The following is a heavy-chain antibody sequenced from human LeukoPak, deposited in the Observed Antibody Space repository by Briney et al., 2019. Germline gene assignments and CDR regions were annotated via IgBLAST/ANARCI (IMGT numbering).Heavy chain of an antibody. CDR2: IYYSGST. Sequence: SETLSLTCTVSGGSISSSSYYWGWIRQPPGKGLEWIGYIYYSGSTNYNPSLKSRVTISVDTSKNQFSLKLSSVTAADTAVYYCARDGYGDAFDYWGQGTLVTVSS. J-gene: IGHJ4*02. CDR1: GGSISSSSYY. D-gene: IGHD4-17*01. CDR3: ARDGYGDAFDY. V-gene: IGHV4-61*01.